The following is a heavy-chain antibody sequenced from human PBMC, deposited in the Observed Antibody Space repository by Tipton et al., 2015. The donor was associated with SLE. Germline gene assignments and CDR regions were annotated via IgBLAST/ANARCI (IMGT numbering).Heavy chain of an antibody. CDR2: FSDSGEKT. CDR3: ARRGRSAWFPGV. J-gene: IGHJ4*02. Sequence: TLSLTCAVSGSSVSSGYSWAWIRQPPGKGLEWIGSFSDSGEKTYYNPSLESRVTISVDTSKNQFSLKLTSVTAADTAVYYCARRGRSAWFPGVWGQGTLVTVSS. CDR1: GSSVSSGYS. D-gene: IGHD3-10*01. V-gene: IGHV4-38-2*01.